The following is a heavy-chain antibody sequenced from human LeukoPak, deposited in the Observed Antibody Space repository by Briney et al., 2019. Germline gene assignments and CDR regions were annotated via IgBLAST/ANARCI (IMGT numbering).Heavy chain of an antibody. V-gene: IGHV4-4*08. Sequence: SETLSLTCTVSGASISSYYYWSWIRQPPGKGLGWIGYIYDSGRTNYDPSLKSRVAIFVDTSKNQFSLKLTSVTAADTAVYYCAAGTPALEYWGQGTLVTVSS. CDR3: AAGTPALEY. CDR1: GASISSYYY. CDR2: IYDSGRT. J-gene: IGHJ4*02. D-gene: IGHD2-15*01.